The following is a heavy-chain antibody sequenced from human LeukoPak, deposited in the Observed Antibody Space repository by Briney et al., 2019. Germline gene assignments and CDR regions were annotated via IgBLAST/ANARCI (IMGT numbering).Heavy chain of an antibody. CDR1: GFTFDSYD. V-gene: IGHV3-23*01. D-gene: IGHD3-10*01. Sequence: GGSLRLSCAASGFTFDSYDMSWVRQAPGKGLEWVSGTSASGGRTYYADSVKGRFTISRDSSKNTLYLQMNSLRAEDTAVYYCTLTLVRGRVYGVDVWGEGTTVTVSS. J-gene: IGHJ6*04. CDR3: TLTLVRGRVYGVDV. CDR2: TSASGGRT.